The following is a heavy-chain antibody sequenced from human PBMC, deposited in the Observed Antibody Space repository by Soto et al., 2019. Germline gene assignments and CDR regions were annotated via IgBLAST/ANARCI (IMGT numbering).Heavy chain of an antibody. CDR2: IWYDGSNK. CDR1: GFTFSSYG. V-gene: IGHV3-33*01. J-gene: IGHJ6*02. CDR3: ARDGVQLWLGPSSVGRGMAV. Sequence: GGSLRLSCAASGFTFSSYGMHWVRQAPGKGLEWVAVIWYDGSNKYYADSVKGRFTISRDNSKNTLYLQMNSLRAEDTAVYYCARDGVQLWLGPSSVGRGMAVWRPGTTVTVFS. D-gene: IGHD5-18*01.